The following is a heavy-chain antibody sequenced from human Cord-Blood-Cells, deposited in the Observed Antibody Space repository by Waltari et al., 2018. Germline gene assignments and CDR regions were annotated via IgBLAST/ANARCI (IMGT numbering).Heavy chain of an antibody. CDR1: GGSISSYY. V-gene: IGHV4-59*01. CDR2: IYYSGST. CDR3: AREGGDFWSGYYFHYYYGMDV. J-gene: IGHJ6*02. D-gene: IGHD3-3*01. Sequence: QVQLQESGPGLVKPSETLSLTCTVSGGSISSYYWRWIRQPPGKGLEWIGYIYYSGSTNYNPSLKSRVTISVDTSKNQFSLKLSSVTAADTAVYYCAREGGDFWSGYYFHYYYGMDVWGQGTTVTVSS.